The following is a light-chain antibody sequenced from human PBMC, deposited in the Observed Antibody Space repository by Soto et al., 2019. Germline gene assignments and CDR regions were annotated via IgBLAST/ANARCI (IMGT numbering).Light chain of an antibody. CDR3: QHYNNWPRT. Sequence: EIVMPQSPATLSVSQGERATLSCRASPSVSSNLAWYQQKPGQAPRVLIYGASTRATGIPARFSGSGSGTEFTLTISSLQSEDFAVYYCQHYNNWPRTFGQGTKVEIK. CDR1: PSVSSN. CDR2: GAS. V-gene: IGKV3-15*01. J-gene: IGKJ1*01.